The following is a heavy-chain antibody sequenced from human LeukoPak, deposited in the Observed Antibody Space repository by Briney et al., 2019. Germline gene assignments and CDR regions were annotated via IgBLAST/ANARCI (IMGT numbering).Heavy chain of an antibody. V-gene: IGHV4-30-2*01. CDR1: GGSISSGGYY. J-gene: IGHJ6*02. CDR2: IYHSGST. D-gene: IGHD6-13*01. CDR3: ARDRGFSSSWYLDYYYYYGMDV. Sequence: PSQTLSLTCTVSGGSISSGGYYWSWIRQLPGKGLEWIGYIYHSGSTYYNPSLKSRVTISVDGSKNQFSLKLSSVTAADTAVYYCARDRGFSSSWYLDYYYYYGMDVWGQGTTVTVSS.